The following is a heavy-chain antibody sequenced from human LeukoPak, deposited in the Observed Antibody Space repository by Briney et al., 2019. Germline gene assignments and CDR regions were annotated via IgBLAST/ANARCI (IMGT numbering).Heavy chain of an antibody. CDR3: ARATGYYYGSGNDY. D-gene: IGHD3-10*01. J-gene: IGHJ4*02. V-gene: IGHV4-59*01. Sequence: SETLSLTCTIYGGSMSNYYWNWIRQPPGKGQEWIGYIYYNGNTNYNPSLKSRLTMSVDTSKNQLSLKLTSVTAADTAIYYCARATGYYYGSGNDYWGQGTLVTVSS. CDR2: IYYNGNT. CDR1: GGSMSNYY.